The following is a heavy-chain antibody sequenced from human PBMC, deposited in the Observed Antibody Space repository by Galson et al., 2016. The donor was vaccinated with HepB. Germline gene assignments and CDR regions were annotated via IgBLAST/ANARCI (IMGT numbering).Heavy chain of an antibody. CDR1: GRSFTTYT. CDR3: ANGGGKGEPLDH. D-gene: IGHD1-26*01. Sequence: SVKVSCKASGRSFTTYTICWLRQVPGQGLEWMGRIIPFLNLPNYAQKFQGRVRMTADESTSTAYMELSSLRYDDTAVYYCANGGGKGEPLDHWGPGTLVTVSA. CDR2: IIPFLNLP. J-gene: IGHJ4*02. V-gene: IGHV1-69*02.